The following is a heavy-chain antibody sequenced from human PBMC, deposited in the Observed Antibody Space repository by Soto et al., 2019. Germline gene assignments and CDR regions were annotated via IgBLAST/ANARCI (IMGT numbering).Heavy chain of an antibody. Sequence: ASVKVSCKASGYTSTNLDINWVRQATGQGLEWMGWMNPNSDTGCAQKFQGRLTMTRDTSTRTVYMELSSLRSDDTAVYYCARYEVAAAFNSWGQRTPVTVSS. J-gene: IGHJ5*01. D-gene: IGHD6-13*01. CDR1: GYTSTNLD. V-gene: IGHV1-8*01. CDR2: MNPNSDT. CDR3: ARYEVAAAFNS.